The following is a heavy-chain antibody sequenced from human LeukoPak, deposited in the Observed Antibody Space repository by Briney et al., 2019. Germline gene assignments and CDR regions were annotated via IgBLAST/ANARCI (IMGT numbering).Heavy chain of an antibody. CDR3: ARDSLVGATTSRVAFDI. V-gene: IGHV1-18*01. Sequence: GASVKVSCKASGYTFTSYGISWVRQAPGQGLEWMGWISAYNGNTNYAQKLQGRVTMTTDTSTSTAYMELRSLRSDDTAVYYCARDSLVGATTSRVAFDIWGQGTMVTVSS. J-gene: IGHJ3*02. CDR1: GYTFTSYG. D-gene: IGHD1-26*01. CDR2: ISAYNGNT.